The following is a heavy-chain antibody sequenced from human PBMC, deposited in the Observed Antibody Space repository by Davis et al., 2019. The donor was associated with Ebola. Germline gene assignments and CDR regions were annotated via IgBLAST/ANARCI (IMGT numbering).Heavy chain of an antibody. V-gene: IGHV3-21*01. CDR1: GFTFSTYS. CDR2: IRRDSDYI. D-gene: IGHD6-13*01. J-gene: IGHJ6*04. CDR3: AGGSPIAAASWGYYYYGMDV. Sequence: GESLKISCAASGFTFSTYSMSWVRQAPGKGLEWVSSIRRDSDYIYYADSAKGRFTISRDNAKNSLYLPMNILRAEDTAVYYCAGGSPIAAASWGYYYYGMDVWGKGTTVTVSS.